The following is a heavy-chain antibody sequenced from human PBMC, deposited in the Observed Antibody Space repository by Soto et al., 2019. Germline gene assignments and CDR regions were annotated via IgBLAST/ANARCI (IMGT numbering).Heavy chain of an antibody. CDR3: ARINRPYYDFWSGYLGYFDY. V-gene: IGHV2-26*01. CDR1: GFSLSNARMG. J-gene: IGHJ4*02. D-gene: IGHD3-3*01. Sequence: QVTLKESGPVLVKPTETLTLTCTVSGFSLSNARMGVSWIRQPPGKALEWLAHIFSNDEKSYSTSLKSRLTISKDTSKSQVVLTMTNMDPVDTATYYCARINRPYYDFWSGYLGYFDYWGQGTLVTVSS. CDR2: IFSNDEK.